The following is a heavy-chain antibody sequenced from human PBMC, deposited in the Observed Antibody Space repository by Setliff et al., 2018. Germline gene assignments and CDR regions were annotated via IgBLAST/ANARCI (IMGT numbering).Heavy chain of an antibody. D-gene: IGHD1-26*01. J-gene: IGHJ6*03. CDR3: AKDGVGPTYNVDV. Sequence: LRLSCAASGFTFSSFWMSWVRQSPGKGLEWVANINQDGSGKYYVDSVKGRFTISRDNAKNSLSLQMNSLRAEDTAVYYCAKDGVGPTYNVDVWGKGTTVTVSS. V-gene: IGHV3-7*03. CDR2: INQDGSGK. CDR1: GFTFSSFW.